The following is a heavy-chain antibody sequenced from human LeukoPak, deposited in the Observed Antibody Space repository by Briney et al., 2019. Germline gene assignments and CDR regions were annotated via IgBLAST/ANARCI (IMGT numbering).Heavy chain of an antibody. CDR1: GFTVSSNY. CDR3: ASTLRYFDWPRMDV. Sequence: GGSLRLSCAASGFTVSSNYMSWVRQAPGKGLEWVSAISGSGGSTYYADSVKGRFTISRDNSKNTLYLQMNSLRAEDTAVYYCASTLRYFDWPRMDVWGQGTTVTVSS. D-gene: IGHD3-9*01. J-gene: IGHJ6*02. CDR2: ISGSGGST. V-gene: IGHV3-23*01.